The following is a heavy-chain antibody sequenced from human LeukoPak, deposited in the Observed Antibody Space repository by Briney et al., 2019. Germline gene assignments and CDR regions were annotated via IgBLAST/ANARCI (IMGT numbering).Heavy chain of an antibody. Sequence: ASVKVSCKASGGTFSSYAISWVRQAPGQGLEWMGGIIPIFGTANYAQKFQGRVTITADESTSTAYMELSSLRSEDTAVYYCARDLSGSYPNYYYYMDVWGKGTTVTVSS. CDR1: GGTFSSYA. D-gene: IGHD1-26*01. CDR2: IIPIFGTA. CDR3: ARDLSGSYPNYYYYMDV. V-gene: IGHV1-69*13. J-gene: IGHJ6*03.